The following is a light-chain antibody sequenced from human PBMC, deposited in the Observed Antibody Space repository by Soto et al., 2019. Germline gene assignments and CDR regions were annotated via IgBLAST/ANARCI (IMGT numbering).Light chain of an antibody. J-gene: IGKJ2*01. CDR3: QQYGSSPPYT. CDR1: QSVSNNY. V-gene: IGKV3-20*01. Sequence: EVVLTQSPGTLSLSPGERATLSCRASQSVSNNYFAWYQQKPGQAPRLLIFGSSDRATGIPDRFSGSWSGTDCTLTISRLEPEDFAVYYCQQYGSSPPYTLGQGTKLEIK. CDR2: GSS.